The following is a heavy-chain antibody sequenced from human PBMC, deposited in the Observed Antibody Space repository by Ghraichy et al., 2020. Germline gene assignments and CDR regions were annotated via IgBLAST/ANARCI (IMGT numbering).Heavy chain of an antibody. CDR3: VRRHTSSWNWFDP. Sequence: RGSLRLSCSASGFSFSTHAMSWVRQAPGKGLEYVSTITGDGVRTYYADSVKGRFAISRDNSRNTMFLQMSSLKTDDTAVYYCVRRHTSSWNWFDPWGQGTLVTVSS. CDR2: ITGDGVRT. CDR1: GFSFSTHA. V-gene: IGHV3-64D*06. D-gene: IGHD6-13*01. J-gene: IGHJ5*02.